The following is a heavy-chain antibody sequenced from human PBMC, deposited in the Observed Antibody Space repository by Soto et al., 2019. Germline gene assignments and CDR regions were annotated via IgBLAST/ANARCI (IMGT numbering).Heavy chain of an antibody. Sequence: TLSLTCTVSGGPFSRGGYYWSWIRQHPGKGLECIGYIFYTGSTYYNPTLKSRVTMSVDTSKRQFSLNLSSLTAADTAVYYCARVYSVXXXGXFDYWGQGALVTXSS. J-gene: IGHJ4*02. V-gene: IGHV4-31*03. CDR3: ARVYSVXXXGXFDY. D-gene: IGHD6-13*01. CDR1: GGPFSRGGYY. CDR2: IFYTGST.